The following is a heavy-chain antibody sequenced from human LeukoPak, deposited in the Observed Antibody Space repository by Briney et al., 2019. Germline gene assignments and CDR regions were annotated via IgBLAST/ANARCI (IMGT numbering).Heavy chain of an antibody. Sequence: PGGSLRLSCAASGFTFSSYGMHWVRQAPGKGLEWVAFIRYDGSNKYYADSVKGRFTISRDNSKNTLYLQMNSLRAEDTAVYYCARDRTDSSGYGYWGQGTLVTVSS. V-gene: IGHV3-30*02. CDR3: ARDRTDSSGYGY. D-gene: IGHD3-22*01. CDR2: IRYDGSNK. CDR1: GFTFSSYG. J-gene: IGHJ4*02.